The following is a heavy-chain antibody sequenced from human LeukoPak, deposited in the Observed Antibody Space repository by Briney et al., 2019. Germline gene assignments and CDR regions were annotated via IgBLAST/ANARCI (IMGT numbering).Heavy chain of an antibody. CDR1: GFTFSSYS. D-gene: IGHD6-19*01. CDR3: ARDGAAGPLFDY. CDR2: ISSSSSYI. V-gene: IGHV3-21*01. Sequence: GGPLRLSCAASGFTFSSYSMNWVRQAPGKGLEWVSSISSSSSYIYYADSVKGRFTISRDNAKNSLYLQMNSLRAEDTAVYYCARDGAAGPLFDYWGQGTLVTVSS. J-gene: IGHJ4*02.